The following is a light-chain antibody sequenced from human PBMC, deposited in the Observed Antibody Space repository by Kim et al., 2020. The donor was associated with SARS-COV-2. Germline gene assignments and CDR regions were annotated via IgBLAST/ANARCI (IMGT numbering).Light chain of an antibody. CDR2: DVS. V-gene: IGLV2-14*04. CDR3: SSYTSSSTLHV. J-gene: IGLJ1*01. Sequence: QSITTASTGTSSDVGGYNYVSWYQQHPGKAPKLLIYDVSNRPSGVSNRFSGSKSGNTASLTISGLQAEDEADYYCSSYTSSSTLHVFGTGTKVTVL. CDR1: SSDVGGYNY.